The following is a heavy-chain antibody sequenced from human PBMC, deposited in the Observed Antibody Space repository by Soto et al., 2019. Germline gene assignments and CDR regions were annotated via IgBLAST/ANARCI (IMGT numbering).Heavy chain of an antibody. CDR3: ARAKSSVDTAMVTAYYYYGMDV. Sequence: SVKVSCKASGGTFSSYAISWVRQAPGQGLEWMGGIIPIFGTANYAQKFQGRVTITADKSTSTAYMELSSLRSEDTAVYYCARAKSSVDTAMVTAYYYYGMDVWGQGTTVTVSS. D-gene: IGHD5-18*01. J-gene: IGHJ6*02. CDR2: IIPIFGTA. CDR1: GGTFSSYA. V-gene: IGHV1-69*06.